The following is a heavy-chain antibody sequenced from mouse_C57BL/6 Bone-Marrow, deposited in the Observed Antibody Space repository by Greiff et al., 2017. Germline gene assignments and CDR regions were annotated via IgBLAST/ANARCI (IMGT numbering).Heavy chain of an antibody. V-gene: IGHV1-22*01. CDR3: ARRVTGSVDY. Sequence: VQLKESGPELVKPGASVKMSCKASGYTFTDYNMHWVKQSHGKSLEWIGYINPNNGGTSYNQKFKGKATLTVNKSSSTAYMELRSLTSEDSAVYYCARRVTGSVDYWGQGTTLTVSS. CDR1: GYTFTDYN. D-gene: IGHD4-1*01. CDR2: INPNNGGT. J-gene: IGHJ2*01.